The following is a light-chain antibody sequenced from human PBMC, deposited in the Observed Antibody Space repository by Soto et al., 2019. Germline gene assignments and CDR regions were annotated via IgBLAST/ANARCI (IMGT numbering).Light chain of an antibody. CDR2: EVS. J-gene: IGKJ1*01. CDR1: QSLLYTDGNTY. CDR3: MQGSYWPRT. Sequence: VMTQSPLSLPVTLGQPASISCRSSQSLLYTDGNTYLSWFQQRPGQSPRRLIYEVSNRDSGVPDRFSVSGSGNDFTLKISRVEAEDVGVYYCMQGSYWPRTFGQGTKVEIK. V-gene: IGKV2-30*01.